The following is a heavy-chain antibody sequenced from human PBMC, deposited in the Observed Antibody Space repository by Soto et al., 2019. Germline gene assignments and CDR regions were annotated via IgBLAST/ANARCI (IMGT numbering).Heavy chain of an antibody. V-gene: IGHV4-30-4*01. D-gene: IGHD4-17*01. Sequence: SETLSLTCTVSGGSISSDYYWSWIRQPPGKGLEWIGYINYSGSTHYNPSLKSRVTISVDTSKNQFSLKLSSMTAADTAVYYCAKDTVINYNYGMDVWGQGTTVTVSS. CDR2: INYSGST. J-gene: IGHJ6*02. CDR3: AKDTVINYNYGMDV. CDR1: GGSISSDYY.